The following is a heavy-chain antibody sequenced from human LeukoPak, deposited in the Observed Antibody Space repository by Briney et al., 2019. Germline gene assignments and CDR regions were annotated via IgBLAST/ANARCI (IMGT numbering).Heavy chain of an antibody. CDR1: GYTFTSYY. Sequence: VAPVKVSCKASGYTFTSYYMHWVRQAPGQGLEWMGWISAYNGNTNYAQKLQGRVTMTTDTSTSTAYMELRSLRSDDTAVYYCARVREYSYAGPFDYYYGMDVWGQGTTVTVSS. V-gene: IGHV1-18*04. CDR2: ISAYNGNT. D-gene: IGHD5-18*01. CDR3: ARVREYSYAGPFDYYYGMDV. J-gene: IGHJ6*02.